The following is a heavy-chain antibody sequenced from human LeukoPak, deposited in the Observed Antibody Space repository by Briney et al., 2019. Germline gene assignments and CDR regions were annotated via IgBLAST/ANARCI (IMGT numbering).Heavy chain of an antibody. CDR3: ATENGFNDY. D-gene: IGHD2-8*01. J-gene: IGHJ4*02. CDR2: IYYSWST. CDR1: GFTFSDYY. V-gene: IGHV4-38-2*01. Sequence: AGGSLRLSCAASGFTFSDYYMSWIRQPPGKGLEWIGSIYYSWSTYYNPSLKSRVTISVDTSKNQFSLKLSSVTAADTAVYYCATENGFNDYWGQGTLVSVSS.